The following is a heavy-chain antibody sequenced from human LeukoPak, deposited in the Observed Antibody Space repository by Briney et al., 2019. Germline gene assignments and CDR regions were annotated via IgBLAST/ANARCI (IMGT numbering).Heavy chain of an antibody. CDR2: INPSGGST. Sequence: ASVKVSCKASGYTFTSYYMHWVRQAPGQGLEWMGIINPSGGSTSYAQKFQGRVTMSTDTSTNTAYMELRSLTSDDTAVYYCARDLGLDTSMIFFDYWGQGTLVTVSS. J-gene: IGHJ4*02. CDR3: ARDLGLDTSMIFFDY. V-gene: IGHV1-46*01. D-gene: IGHD5-18*01. CDR1: GYTFTSYY.